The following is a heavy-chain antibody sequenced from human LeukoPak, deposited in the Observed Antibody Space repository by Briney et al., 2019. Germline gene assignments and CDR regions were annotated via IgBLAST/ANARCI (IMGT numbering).Heavy chain of an antibody. J-gene: IGHJ4*02. CDR3: ARGGVRDCSSSSCYHD. Sequence: QSGGSLRLSCAASGFAVSNFYMHWVRQAPGKGLEWVSVIYKDGSTHYAEFVKGRFTISRDSSKNTLFLQMISLRAEDTAVYYCARGGVRDCSSSSCYHDWGQGTLVTVSS. CDR2: IYKDGST. CDR1: GFAVSNFY. V-gene: IGHV3-66*01. D-gene: IGHD2-2*01.